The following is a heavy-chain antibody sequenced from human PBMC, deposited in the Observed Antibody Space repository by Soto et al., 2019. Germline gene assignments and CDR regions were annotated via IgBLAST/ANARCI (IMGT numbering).Heavy chain of an antibody. V-gene: IGHV1-8*01. CDR3: ARGPNFPTPLVRGVNPSYYSYMDV. J-gene: IGHJ6*03. CDR1: GYTFSSYD. CDR2: MNPNSGDT. Sequence: QVQLVQSGAEVKKPGASVKVSCKASGYTFSSYDINWVRQATGQGLEWMGWMNPNSGDTNYPQKFQGRVTMTRNTSIATAYMELSSLRCEDTAVYYCARGPNFPTPLVRGVNPSYYSYMDVWGEGTTVTVSS. D-gene: IGHD3-10*02.